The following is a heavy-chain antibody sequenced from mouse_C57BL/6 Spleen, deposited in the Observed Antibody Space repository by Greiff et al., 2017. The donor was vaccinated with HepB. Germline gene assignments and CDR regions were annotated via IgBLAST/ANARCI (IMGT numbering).Heavy chain of an antibody. Sequence: EVQLVESGPGLVKPSQSLSLTCSVTGYSITSGYYWNWIRQFPGNKLEWMGYISYDGSNNYNPSLKNRISITRDTSKNQFFLKLNSVTTEDTATYYCARALSLDYWGQGTTLTVSS. D-gene: IGHD6-1*01. CDR2: ISYDGSN. CDR1: GYSITSGYY. J-gene: IGHJ2*01. CDR3: ARALSLDY. V-gene: IGHV3-6*01.